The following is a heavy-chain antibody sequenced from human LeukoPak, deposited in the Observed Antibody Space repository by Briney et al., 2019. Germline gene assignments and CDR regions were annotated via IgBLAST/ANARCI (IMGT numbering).Heavy chain of an antibody. CDR2: ISSSGTTM. J-gene: IGHJ4*02. V-gene: IGHV3-48*03. Sequence: GGSLRLSCAASGFTFRTYEMNWVRQAPGKGLEWVSFISSSGTTMYYADSVQGRFTISRDNTENSLSLQMNSLRAEDTALYFCARGGDYGDYFDYWGQGSLVTVSS. D-gene: IGHD4-17*01. CDR1: GFTFRTYE. CDR3: ARGGDYGDYFDY.